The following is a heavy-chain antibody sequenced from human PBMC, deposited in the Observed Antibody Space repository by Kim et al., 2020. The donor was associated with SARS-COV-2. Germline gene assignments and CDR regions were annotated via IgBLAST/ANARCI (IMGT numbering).Heavy chain of an antibody. Sequence: ASVKVSCKASGYTFTSYYMHWVRQAPGQGLEWMGIINPSGGSTSYAQKFQGRVTMTRDTSTSTVYMELSSLRSEDTAVYYCARARGERLGELSLYFDAFDIWGQGTMVTVSS. V-gene: IGHV1-46*01. D-gene: IGHD3-16*02. CDR1: GYTFTSYY. J-gene: IGHJ3*02. CDR3: ARARGERLGELSLYFDAFDI. CDR2: INPSGGST.